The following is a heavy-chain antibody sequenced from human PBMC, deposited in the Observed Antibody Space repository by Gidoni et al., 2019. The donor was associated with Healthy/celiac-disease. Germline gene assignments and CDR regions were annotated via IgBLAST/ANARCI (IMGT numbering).Heavy chain of an antibody. J-gene: IGHJ4*02. CDR1: GFTFSSYS. V-gene: IGHV3-21*01. CDR2: ISSSSSYI. Sequence: EVQLVESGGGLVKPGGSVRLSCAASGFTFSSYSMTWVRQAPGKGLEWVSSISSSSSYIYYADSVKGRFTISRDNAKNSLYLQMNSLRAEDTAVYYCARGLTGYYFDYFDYWGQGTLVTVSS. D-gene: IGHD3-9*01. CDR3: ARGLTGYYFDYFDY.